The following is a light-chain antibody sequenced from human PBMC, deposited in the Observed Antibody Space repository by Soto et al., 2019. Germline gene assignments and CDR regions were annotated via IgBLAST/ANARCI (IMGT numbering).Light chain of an antibody. CDR3: SSYTSSSFYV. Sequence: QSALTQPAAVPGSPGQSITISCTGTSSDVGGYNYVSWYQQHPGKAPKLMIYDVSNRPSGVSNRFSGSKSGNTASLTISGLQAEDEADYYCSSYTSSSFYVFGTGTKLTVL. V-gene: IGLV2-14*01. CDR1: SSDVGGYNY. CDR2: DVS. J-gene: IGLJ1*01.